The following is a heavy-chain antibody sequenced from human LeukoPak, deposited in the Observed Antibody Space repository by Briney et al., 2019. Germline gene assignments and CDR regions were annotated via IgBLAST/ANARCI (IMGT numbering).Heavy chain of an antibody. V-gene: IGHV3-21*01. CDR2: ISTSSSYI. CDR3: AKGVSESGGFDY. J-gene: IGHJ4*02. D-gene: IGHD1-26*01. Sequence: PGGSLRLSCAASGFTFSSYSMNWVRQAPGKGLEWVSSISTSSSYIYHADSVKGRFTISRDNAKNTLYLQMNSLRAEDTAVYYCAKGVSESGGFDYWGQGTLVTVSS. CDR1: GFTFSSYS.